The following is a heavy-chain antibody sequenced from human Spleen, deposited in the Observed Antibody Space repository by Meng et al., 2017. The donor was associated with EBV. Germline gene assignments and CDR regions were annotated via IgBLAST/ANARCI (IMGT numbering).Heavy chain of an antibody. V-gene: IGHV4-59*02. CDR1: GGSVSSYY. D-gene: IGHD3-22*01. Sequence: VPRQEAGTGPVKPWEPLFLTCSVSGGSVSSYYCIWIRQPPGKGLEWIGYIYYSGSTTYKPSLENRVTLALDASQNQFSLRLNSVTAADTAVYYCARVFYDTTGYYYRIRFDPWGQGTLVTVSS. CDR2: IYYSGST. CDR3: ARVFYDTTGYYYRIRFDP. J-gene: IGHJ5*02.